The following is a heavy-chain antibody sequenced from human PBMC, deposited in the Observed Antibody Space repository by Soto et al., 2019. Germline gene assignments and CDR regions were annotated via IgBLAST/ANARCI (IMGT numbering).Heavy chain of an antibody. CDR2: ISGSGATT. D-gene: IGHD3-16*01. Sequence: EVQLLESGGGFIQSGGSLRLSCAASGFTFSSYAMSWVRQAPGKRLEWLSLISGSGATTDYADSVKGRFIVSRDKSKNTLYLEMSTLRAEDTAVYYCARAPRTYDFPYYFDYWGQGTLVTVSS. CDR3: ARAPRTYDFPYYFDY. J-gene: IGHJ4*02. V-gene: IGHV3-23*01. CDR1: GFTFSSYA.